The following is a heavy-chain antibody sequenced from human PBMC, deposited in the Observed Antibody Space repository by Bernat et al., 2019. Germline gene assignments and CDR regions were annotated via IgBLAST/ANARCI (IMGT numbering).Heavy chain of an antibody. D-gene: IGHD3-16*01. CDR2: ISSSGSST. CDR3: ARRVGGSDYGMDV. CDR1: GFTFNNYA. V-gene: IGHV3-23*04. Sequence: EVQLVESWGGLVQPGGSLRLSCAASGFTFNNYAMSWVRQAPGKGLDWVSGISSSGSSTYYADSVKGRFTISRDNSKNTLYLQMNSLRAEDTAVYYCARRVGGSDYGMDVWGQGTTVIVSS. J-gene: IGHJ6*02.